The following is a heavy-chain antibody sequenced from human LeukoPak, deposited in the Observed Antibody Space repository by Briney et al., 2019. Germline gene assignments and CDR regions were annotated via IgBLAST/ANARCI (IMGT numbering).Heavy chain of an antibody. Sequence: PGGSLRLSCAASGFTFSSYSMNWVRQAPGKGLEWVSSISSSSSYIYYADSVKGRFTISRDNSKNTLYLQMNSLRAEDTAVYHCAKDLGSSGWYIDYWGQGTLVTVSS. V-gene: IGHV3-21*04. D-gene: IGHD6-19*01. CDR1: GFTFSSYS. J-gene: IGHJ4*02. CDR2: ISSSSSYI. CDR3: AKDLGSSGWYIDY.